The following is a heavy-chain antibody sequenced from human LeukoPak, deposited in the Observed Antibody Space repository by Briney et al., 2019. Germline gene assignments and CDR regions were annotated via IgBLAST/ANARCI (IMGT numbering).Heavy chain of an antibody. CDR3: ARGGDFWSGYKTHEYGLDV. CDR1: GFTFSSYA. J-gene: IGHJ6*02. CDR2: ISYDGSEK. D-gene: IGHD3-3*01. Sequence: GGSLRLSCAASGFTFSSYAMHWVRQAPGKGLEWVAVISYDGSEKYHADSAKGRFTISRDNSNKMQYLEMDSLRADDAAVYYCARGGDFWSGYKTHEYGLDVWGQGTTVTVSS. V-gene: IGHV3-30-3*01.